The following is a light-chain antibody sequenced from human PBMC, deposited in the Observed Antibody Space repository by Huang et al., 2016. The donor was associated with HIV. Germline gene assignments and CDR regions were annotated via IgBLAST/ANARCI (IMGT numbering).Light chain of an antibody. CDR1: QTISHY. V-gene: IGKV1-39*01. CDR2: DAS. CDR3: QQGYSTPIT. J-gene: IGKJ5*01. Sequence: DIQMTQSPSSLSASVGDRVSITCRASQTISHYLNWYQQRPGKAPKLLIYDASTVQSGVPSRFSGSGSGTDFTLTISSLQSEDFATYFCQQGYSTPITFGQGTRLEI.